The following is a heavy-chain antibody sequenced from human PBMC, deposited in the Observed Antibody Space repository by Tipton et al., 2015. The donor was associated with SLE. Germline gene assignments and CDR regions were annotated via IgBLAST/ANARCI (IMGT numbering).Heavy chain of an antibody. D-gene: IGHD6-6*01. J-gene: IGHJ5*02. V-gene: IGHV1-18*01. CDR3: AITLLEYSSTFDP. CDR1: GYSFTNYW. Sequence: QVQLVQSGAEVKKPGESLKISCKGSGYSFTNYWIGWVRQMPGKGLEWMGWISGYNGHTNYAQKLQGRVTMTTDTSTSTAYMELRSLRSDDTAVYYCAITLLEYSSTFDPWGQGTLVTVSS. CDR2: ISGYNGHT.